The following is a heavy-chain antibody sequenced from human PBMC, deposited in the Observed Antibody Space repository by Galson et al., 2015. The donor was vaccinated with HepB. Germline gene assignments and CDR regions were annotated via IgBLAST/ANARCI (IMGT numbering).Heavy chain of an antibody. CDR3: ARQRYFDY. V-gene: IGHV5-51*01. Sequence: QSGAEGKKPGESLKISCSASGYIFSDYWIGWVRQMPGKGLEWVGFIYPGDSSTRYSPSFQGQVTISADKYIRTAYLQWSSLKASDTAMYYCARQRYFDYWGQGTLVTVSS. J-gene: IGHJ4*02. CDR2: IYPGDSST. CDR1: GYIFSDYW.